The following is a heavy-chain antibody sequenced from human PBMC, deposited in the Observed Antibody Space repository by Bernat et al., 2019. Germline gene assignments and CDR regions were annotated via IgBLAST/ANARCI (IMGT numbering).Heavy chain of an antibody. D-gene: IGHD3-22*01. CDR3: ARSMLVPGYFDD. J-gene: IGHJ4*03. V-gene: IGHV3-33*01. CDR1: RFSFSSYG. CDR2: IWYDGSNK. Sequence: QVQLVESGGGVVQPGRSLRLSCAASRFSFSSYGMHWVRQAPGKGLEWVAVIWYDGSNKYYAETVKGRFTIARDNSKNTLFLQMNRLRAEDTAVDYCARSMLVPGYFDDWGQGTTVTVSS.